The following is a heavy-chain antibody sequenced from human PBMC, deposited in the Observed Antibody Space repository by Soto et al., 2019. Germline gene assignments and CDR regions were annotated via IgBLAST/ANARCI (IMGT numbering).Heavy chain of an antibody. CDR2: IRRSGSPI. J-gene: IGHJ4*02. CDR3: VRDPHALDY. CDR1: GFTFSSFS. Sequence: VQLVESGGGLVQPGGSLRLSCAASGFTFSSFSMNWVRQAPGKGLEWVAYIRRSGSPIYYADSVRGRFTISRDNAKNSLYLQMNSLRDDDTAFYYCVRDPHALDYWGRGTLVTVSS. V-gene: IGHV3-48*02.